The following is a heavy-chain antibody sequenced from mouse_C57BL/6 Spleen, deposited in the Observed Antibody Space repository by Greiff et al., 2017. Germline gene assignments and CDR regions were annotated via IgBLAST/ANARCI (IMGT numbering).Heavy chain of an antibody. Sequence: VKQRPGQGLEWIGEIDPSDSYTTYNQKFKGMSTLTVYKSSITAYMQLSSLTSENSAVDYCARAQYYFDDWGQGTTLTVSS. J-gene: IGHJ2*01. CDR2: IDPSDSYT. CDR3: ARAQYYFDD. V-gene: IGHV1-69*01.